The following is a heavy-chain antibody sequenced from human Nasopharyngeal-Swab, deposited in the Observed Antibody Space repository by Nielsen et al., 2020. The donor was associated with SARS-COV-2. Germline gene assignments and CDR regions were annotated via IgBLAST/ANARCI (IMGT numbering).Heavy chain of an antibody. CDR2: ISAYNGNT. D-gene: IGHD2-2*01. J-gene: IGHJ6*02. CDR1: GYTFTSYG. V-gene: IGHV1-18*01. Sequence: ASVPVSCQASGYTFTSYGISWVRPAPGQGLEWMGWISAYNGNTNYAQKLQGRVTMTTDTSTSTAYMELRSLRSDDTAVYYCARDGGIVVVPAATGEPYYYYGMDVWGQGTTVTVSS. CDR3: ARDGGIVVVPAATGEPYYYYGMDV.